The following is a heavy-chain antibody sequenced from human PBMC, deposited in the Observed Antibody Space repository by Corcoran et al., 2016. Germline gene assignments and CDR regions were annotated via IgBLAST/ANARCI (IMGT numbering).Heavy chain of an antibody. V-gene: IGHV3-48*04. CDR2: ISSSSSTI. Sequence: EVQLVESGGGLVQPGGSLRLSCAASGFTFSSYSMNWVRQAPGKGLEWVSYISSSSSTIYYADSVKGRFTISRDNAKNSLYLQMNSLRAEDTAVYYCARDYCSGGSCYHGPNYFDYWGQGTLVTVSS. CDR1: GFTFSSYS. D-gene: IGHD2-15*01. J-gene: IGHJ4*02. CDR3: ARDYCSGGSCYHGPNYFDY.